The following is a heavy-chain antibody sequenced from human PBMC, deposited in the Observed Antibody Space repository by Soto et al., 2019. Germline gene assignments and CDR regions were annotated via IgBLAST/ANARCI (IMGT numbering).Heavy chain of an antibody. J-gene: IGHJ5*02. D-gene: IGHD1-1*01. Sequence: SETLSLTCTVSGGSISSYYWSWIRQPPGKGLEWIGQIYYTGSSNYNPSLKSRVTMSVDMSKKKFSLKVTSVTAADTAVYYCARVSPQQDRFDPWGQGALVTVSS. CDR3: ARVSPQQDRFDP. CDR1: GGSISSYY. CDR2: IYYTGSS. V-gene: IGHV4-59*08.